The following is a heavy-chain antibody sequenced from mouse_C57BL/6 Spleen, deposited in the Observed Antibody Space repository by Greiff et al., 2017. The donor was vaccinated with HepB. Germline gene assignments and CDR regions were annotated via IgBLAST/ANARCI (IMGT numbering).Heavy chain of an antibody. CDR2: ISGGGGNT. V-gene: IGHV5-9*01. CDR3: ARRDYGNYWYFDV. CDR1: GFTFSSYT. D-gene: IGHD2-1*01. Sequence: EVKVVESGGGLVKPGGSLKLSCAASGFTFSSYTMSWVRQTPEKRLEWVATISGGGGNTYYPDSVKGRFTISRDNAKNTLYLQMSSLRSEDTALYDCARRDYGNYWYFDVWGTGTTVTVSS. J-gene: IGHJ1*03.